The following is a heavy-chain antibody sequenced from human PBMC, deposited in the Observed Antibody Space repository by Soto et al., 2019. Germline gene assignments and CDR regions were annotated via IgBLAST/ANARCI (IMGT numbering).Heavy chain of an antibody. J-gene: IGHJ4*02. CDR2: IWYDGSIK. D-gene: IGHD3-10*01. V-gene: IGHV3-33*01. CDR3: AREFGSLDY. Sequence: QVQLVESGGGVVQPGRSLRLSCAASGLTFNTYGMHWVRQAPGKGLEWVAVIWYDGSIKYYADSVKGRFTISRDNSKNTLFLQMSSLRAEDSAVYYCAREFGSLDYWGQGTLVTVSS. CDR1: GLTFNTYG.